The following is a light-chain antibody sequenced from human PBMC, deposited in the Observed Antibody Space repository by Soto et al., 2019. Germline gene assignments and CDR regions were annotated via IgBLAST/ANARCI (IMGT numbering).Light chain of an antibody. V-gene: IGLV2-11*01. CDR2: DVN. Sequence: QSALTQPRSVSGSPGQSDTISCTGTSSDVCNYNYVSWYQQHPGKAPKVMIYDVNKWPSGVPDRFSRSKSGNTASLTISGLQAEDEADYYCCSYAGSYPWVFGGGTKLTVL. CDR3: CSYAGSYPWV. CDR1: SSDVCNYNY. J-gene: IGLJ3*02.